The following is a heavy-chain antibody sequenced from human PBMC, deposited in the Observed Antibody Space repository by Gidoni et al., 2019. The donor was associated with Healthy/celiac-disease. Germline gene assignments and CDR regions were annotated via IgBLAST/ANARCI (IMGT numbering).Heavy chain of an antibody. V-gene: IGHV3-21*01. Sequence: EVQLVESGGGLVKPGGSLGLSCADSGFPFSSESMNWVRQAPGKGLEWFSSISSSSSYIYYADSVKGRFTISRDNAKNSLYLQMNSLRAEDTAVYYCARDPDLLNTAIDYWGQGTLVTVSS. J-gene: IGHJ4*02. CDR3: ARDPDLLNTAIDY. CDR1: GFPFSSES. D-gene: IGHD5-18*01. CDR2: ISSSSSYI.